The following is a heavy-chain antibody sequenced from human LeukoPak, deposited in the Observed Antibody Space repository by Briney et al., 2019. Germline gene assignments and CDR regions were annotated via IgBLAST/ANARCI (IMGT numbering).Heavy chain of an antibody. D-gene: IGHD4-11*01. J-gene: IGHJ4*02. CDR2: ISGSGGST. Sequence: YPGGSLRLSCAASGFTFSSYAMSWVRQAPGKGLEWVSAISGSGGSTYYADSVKGRFTISRDNSKNTLYLQMNSLRAEDTAVYYCARVLVEDHDYSNQSYDYWGQGTLVTVSS. CDR3: ARVLVEDHDYSNQSYDY. CDR1: GFTFSSYA. V-gene: IGHV3-23*01.